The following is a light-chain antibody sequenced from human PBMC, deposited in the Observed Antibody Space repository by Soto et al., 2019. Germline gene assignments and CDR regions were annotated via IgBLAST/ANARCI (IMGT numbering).Light chain of an antibody. CDR1: HNDIGTYDY. V-gene: IGLV2-14*03. Sequence: QSALTQPTSVSGSPGQSITISCTGNHNDIGTYDYVSWYQQHPGRAPRLLIHGVTTRPSGISGRFSASKSGLTASLTISGLQPEDEADYYCSSYAGSNNLYVFGTGTKVTVL. CDR2: GVT. J-gene: IGLJ1*01. CDR3: SSYAGSNNLYV.